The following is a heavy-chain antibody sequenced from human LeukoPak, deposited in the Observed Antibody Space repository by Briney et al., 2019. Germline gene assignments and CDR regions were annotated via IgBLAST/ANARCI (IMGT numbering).Heavy chain of an antibody. Sequence: SETLSLTCAVYGGSFSGYYWSWIRQPPGKGLEWIGEINHSGSTNYNPSLKSRVTISVDTSKNQFSLKLSSVTAADTAVYYCARGRYYYDSSGYYPGYYMDVWGKWTTVNVSS. D-gene: IGHD3-22*01. V-gene: IGHV4-34*01. CDR2: INHSGST. CDR3: ARGRYYYDSSGYYPGYYMDV. J-gene: IGHJ6*03. CDR1: GGSFSGYY.